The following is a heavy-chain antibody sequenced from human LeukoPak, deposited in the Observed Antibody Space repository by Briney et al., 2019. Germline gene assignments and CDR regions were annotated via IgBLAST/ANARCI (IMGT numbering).Heavy chain of an antibody. CDR1: GFTFSSYS. CDR2: ITASGTAM. V-gene: IGHV3-23*01. Sequence: GGSLRLSCAASGFTFSSYSMNWVRQAPGKGLEWVSHITASGTAMFYADSVKGRFTISRDNSKNTLFLQMNSLRAEDTAVYYCAKGLLSSSSSNPLGYWGQGTLVTVSS. D-gene: IGHD6-6*01. J-gene: IGHJ4*02. CDR3: AKGLLSSSSSNPLGY.